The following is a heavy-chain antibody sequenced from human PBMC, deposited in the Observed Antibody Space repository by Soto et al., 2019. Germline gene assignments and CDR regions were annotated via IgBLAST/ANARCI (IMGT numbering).Heavy chain of an antibody. CDR2: IYHRGST. CDR1: GGSISSYY. J-gene: IGHJ4*02. D-gene: IGHD7-27*01. CDR3: VRHYPGHPYFDY. V-gene: IGHV4-59*08. Sequence: QVQLQESGPGLVKPSETLSLTCTVSGGSISSYYWSWIRQPPGKGLEYIGYIYHRGSTNYNPSLKSRVTISVAPSKYQFSLKLRSVTAADTAVYYCVRHYPGHPYFDYWGQGALVTVSS.